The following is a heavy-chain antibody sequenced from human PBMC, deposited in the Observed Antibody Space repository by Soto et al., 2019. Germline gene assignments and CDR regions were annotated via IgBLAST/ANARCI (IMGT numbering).Heavy chain of an antibody. J-gene: IGHJ4*02. CDR1: GGSISSYY. D-gene: IGHD3-3*01. CDR2: IYYSGST. CDR3: ARSRYDFWSGYYYFDY. Sequence: SETLSLTCTVSGGSISSYYWSWIRQPPGKGLEWIGYIYYSGSTNYNPSLKSRVTISVGTSKNQFSLKLSSVTAADTAVYYCARSRYDFWSGYYYFDYWGQGTLVTVSS. V-gene: IGHV4-59*01.